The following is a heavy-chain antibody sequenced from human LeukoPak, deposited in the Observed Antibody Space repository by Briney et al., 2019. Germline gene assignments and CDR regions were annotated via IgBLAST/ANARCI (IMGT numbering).Heavy chain of an antibody. CDR3: AKDPSGDYFGSYGLDV. CDR1: GFTFSSYD. Sequence: GGSLRLACSASGFTFSSYDMHWVRQAPGKGLEWVAVISYDGSNKYYAASVKGRFTISRDNSKNTLYLQMNSRRPEDTAVYYCAKDPSGDYFGSYGLDVWGQGTTVTVSS. J-gene: IGHJ6*02. CDR2: ISYDGSNK. D-gene: IGHD3-10*01. V-gene: IGHV3-30*18.